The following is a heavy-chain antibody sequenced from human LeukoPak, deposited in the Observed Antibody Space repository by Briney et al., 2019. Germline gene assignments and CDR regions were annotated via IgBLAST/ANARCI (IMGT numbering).Heavy chain of an antibody. J-gene: IGHJ3*02. V-gene: IGHV3-13*01. CDR3: ARVRGSAFDM. D-gene: IGHD3-10*01. CDR2: IGTPGET. Sequence: GGSLRLSCVASGFSVGNYDMHWVRQAPGKGLEWVSSIGTPGETYYVGSVKGRFTISRENAENSLYLQMNNLRAGDTAVYYCARVRGSAFDMWGKGQWSPSLQ. CDR1: GFSVGNYD.